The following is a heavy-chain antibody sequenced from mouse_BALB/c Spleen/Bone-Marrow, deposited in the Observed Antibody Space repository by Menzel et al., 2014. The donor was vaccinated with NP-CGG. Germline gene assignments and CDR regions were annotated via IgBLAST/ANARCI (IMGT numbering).Heavy chain of an antibody. J-gene: IGHJ4*01. CDR1: GYTFXNYW. CDR2: IYPSDSYT. V-gene: IGHV1S126*01. CDR3: TRMYYNYYAMDY. Sequence: VQLQQSGAELVRPGASVKVSCKASGYTFXNYWINWVRQRPGQGLEWIGNIYPSDSYTNYNQKFKDKATLTVDKSSSTAYMQLSSPTPEDSAVYYCTRMYYNYYAMDYWGQGTSVTVSS. D-gene: IGHD1-3*01.